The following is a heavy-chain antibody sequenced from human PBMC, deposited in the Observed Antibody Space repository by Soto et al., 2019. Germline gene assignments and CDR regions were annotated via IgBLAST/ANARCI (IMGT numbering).Heavy chain of an antibody. V-gene: IGHV4-34*01. CDR2: INHSGSP. D-gene: IGHD1-1*01. CDR3: ATANWSHHYFDP. J-gene: IGHJ5*02. CDR1: GGSFSGYY. Sequence: SETLSLTCAVYGGSFSGYYWSWLRQPPGKGLEWIGEINHSGSPNYNPSLKSRVTISVDASKNQFSLKMTPVTAADTAVYYCATANWSHHYFDPWGQGTLVTVSS.